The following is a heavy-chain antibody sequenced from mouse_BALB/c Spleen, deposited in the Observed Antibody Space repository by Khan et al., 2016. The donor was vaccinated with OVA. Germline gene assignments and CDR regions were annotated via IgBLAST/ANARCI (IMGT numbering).Heavy chain of an antibody. V-gene: IGHV3-2*02. CDR2: ISYSGST. CDR1: GYSITSDYA. J-gene: IGHJ4*01. D-gene: IGHD2-3*01. Sequence: EVELVESGPGLVKPSQSLSLTCTVTGYSITSDYAWNWIRQFPGNKLEWMGYISYSGSTNYNPAIKSRISITRDTSKNQFFLQLHSVTTEETATYYCARDGSRYNYAMDYWGQGTSVTVSS. CDR3: ARDGSRYNYAMDY.